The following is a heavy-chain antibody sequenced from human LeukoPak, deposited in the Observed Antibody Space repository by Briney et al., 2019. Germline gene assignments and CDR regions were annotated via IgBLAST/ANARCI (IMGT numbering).Heavy chain of an antibody. Sequence: KPSETLSLTCSLSGGSTSTSTSYWAWVRQPPGKGLERIGSIHYSGSTYKNPTPKSRVTISMDSSRSQFSLKVTSLTAADSAVYFCARESSSSRYFMDVWGRGTTVTVSS. CDR3: ARESSSSRYFMDV. J-gene: IGHJ6*03. CDR1: GGSTSTSTSY. CDR2: IHYSGST. V-gene: IGHV4-39*07. D-gene: IGHD6-6*01.